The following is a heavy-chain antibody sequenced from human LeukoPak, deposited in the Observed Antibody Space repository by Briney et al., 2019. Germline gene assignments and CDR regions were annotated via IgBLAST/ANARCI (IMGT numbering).Heavy chain of an antibody. CDR3: ARLYGNYQNYFDY. CDR1: GGSISSYY. V-gene: IGHV4-39*07. D-gene: IGHD1-7*01. J-gene: IGHJ4*02. CDR2: MYYRGNT. Sequence: SETLSLTCTVSGGSISSYYWGWIRQPPGKGLEWVGHMYYRGNTFYNPSLKSRVTISVDTSKNQFSLKLRSVTAADTAVYYCARLYGNYQNYFDYWGQGTLVTVSS.